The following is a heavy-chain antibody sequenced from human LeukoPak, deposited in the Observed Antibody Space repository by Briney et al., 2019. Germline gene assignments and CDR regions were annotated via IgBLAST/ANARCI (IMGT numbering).Heavy chain of an antibody. Sequence: GASVKVSCKASGYTFTDYYMHWVRQAPGQGLEWMGWINPDSGGTHYAQKFQGRVTMTRDTSISTGYMELRSLTSDDTAVYYCARDESERWLQLRDYWGQGTLVTVSS. J-gene: IGHJ4*02. CDR3: ARDESERWLQLRDY. CDR2: INPDSGGT. D-gene: IGHD5-24*01. CDR1: GYTFTDYY. V-gene: IGHV1-2*02.